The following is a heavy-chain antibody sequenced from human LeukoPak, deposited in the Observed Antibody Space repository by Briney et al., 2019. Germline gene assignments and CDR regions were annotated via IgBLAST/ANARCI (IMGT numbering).Heavy chain of an antibody. D-gene: IGHD2-15*01. J-gene: IGHJ5*02. Sequence: GRSLRLSCAASGFTFSSYGMHWVRQAPGKGLEWVAVISYDGSNKCYADSVKGRFTISRDNSKNTLYLQMNSLRAEDTAVYYCAKGVGYCSGGSCSNWFDPWGQGTLVTVSS. V-gene: IGHV3-30*18. CDR1: GFTFSSYG. CDR3: AKGVGYCSGGSCSNWFDP. CDR2: ISYDGSNK.